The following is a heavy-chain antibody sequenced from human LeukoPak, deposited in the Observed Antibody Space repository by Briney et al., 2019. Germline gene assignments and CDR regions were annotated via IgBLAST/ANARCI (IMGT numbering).Heavy chain of an antibody. CDR2: IKPNTADT. CDR3: AREGDGHNYFDY. D-gene: IGHD5-24*01. CDR1: GYIFTGYY. J-gene: IGHJ4*02. V-gene: IGHV1-2*02. Sequence: ASVKVSCKASGYIFTGYYIHWVRQAPGQGLEWMGWIKPNTADTKYAQNFRGRVTMTRDTSTSTAYMELSRLTSDDTAVYHCAREGDGHNYFDYWGQGTLVTVSS.